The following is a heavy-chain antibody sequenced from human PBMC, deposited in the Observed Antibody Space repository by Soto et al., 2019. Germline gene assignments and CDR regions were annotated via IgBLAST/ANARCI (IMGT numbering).Heavy chain of an antibody. CDR2: ISSSSTSI. D-gene: IGHD5-18*01. V-gene: IGHV3-48*01. J-gene: IGHJ4*02. CDR1: GFTFSSYS. CDR3: VRDGYPPRSVHFDY. Sequence: EVQLVESGGGLVQPGGSLRLSCVASGFTFSSYSLNWVRQAPGKGLEGVSYISSSSTSIYYADSVKGRFTMSRDSAKKSLYLQLDSLRSGATSTYYCVRDGYPPRSVHFDYRGQGTLVTVSS.